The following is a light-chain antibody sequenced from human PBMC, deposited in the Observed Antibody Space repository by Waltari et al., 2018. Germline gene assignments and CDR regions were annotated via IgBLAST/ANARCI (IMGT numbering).Light chain of an antibody. Sequence: QSILTQSPSASGPPGPRVTFSCSGNSPNIGSTPVNWYQHLPGTAPNLLIYKSFQRHSGVPDRFSGAKSGTSASLAISGLQYEDEADYYCAVWDDSLNGHIFGTGTKVTVL. CDR3: AVWDDSLNGHI. CDR2: KSF. J-gene: IGLJ1*01. CDR1: SPNIGSTP. V-gene: IGLV1-44*01.